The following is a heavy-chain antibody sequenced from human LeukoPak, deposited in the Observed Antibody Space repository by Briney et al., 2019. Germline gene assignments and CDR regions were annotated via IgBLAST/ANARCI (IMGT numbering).Heavy chain of an antibody. CDR3: ARDQIYYDSSGYYYLLYYFDY. D-gene: IGHD3-22*01. CDR1: GYTFTGYY. CDR2: INPNSGGT. J-gene: IGHJ4*02. V-gene: IGHV1-2*06. Sequence: ASVKVSCKASGYTFTGYYMHWVRQAPGQGLEWMGRINPNSGGTNYAQKFQGRVTMTRDTSISTAYMELSRVRSDDTAVYYCARDQIYYDSSGYYYLLYYFDYWGQGTLVTVSS.